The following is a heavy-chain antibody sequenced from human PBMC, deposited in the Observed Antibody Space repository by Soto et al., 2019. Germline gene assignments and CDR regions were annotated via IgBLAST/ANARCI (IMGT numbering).Heavy chain of an antibody. J-gene: IGHJ6*02. V-gene: IGHV4-59*01. Sequence: LSLPCTVSGDSISDYYWTWIRQPPGKGLEWIGYIYYSGSADYNTSLKSRVTLSVDTSKNQFSLKLSSVTAADTAVYYCARAPRYYYYGMDVWGQGTTVTVSS. CDR2: IYYSGSA. CDR3: ARAPRYYYYGMDV. CDR1: GDSISDYY.